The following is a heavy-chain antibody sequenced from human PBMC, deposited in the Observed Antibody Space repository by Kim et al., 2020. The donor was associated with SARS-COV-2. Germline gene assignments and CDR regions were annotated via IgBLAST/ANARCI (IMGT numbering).Heavy chain of an antibody. CDR3: ARVCGGVSGSYCYYYYGMDV. CDR1: GYTFIHYA. CDR2: INTAYDKT. J-gene: IGHJ6*02. D-gene: IGHD3-16*02. Sequence: ASVKVSCKASGYTFIHYAIHWVRQAPGQRLEWMGWINTAYDKTEYSRKFQGRITIARDTSASTAYMELSSLTSEDTAVYYCARVCGGVSGSYCYYYYGMDVWGQGTTVTVSS. V-gene: IGHV1-3*04.